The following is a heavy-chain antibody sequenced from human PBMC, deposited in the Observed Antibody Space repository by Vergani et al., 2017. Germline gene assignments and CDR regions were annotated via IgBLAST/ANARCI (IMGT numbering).Heavy chain of an antibody. CDR3: ARVSPGDNSGWEPFDY. CDR1: GYTFSSND. V-gene: IGHV1-69*09. D-gene: IGHD6-19*01. J-gene: IGHJ4*02. CDR2: IIPIIRLA. Sequence: QVQLVQSGAEVKKPGASVKVSCKASGYTFSSNDINWVRQAPGQGLEWMGRIIPIIRLATSAQKFQDRVKITGDTSTNTVYMEMNNLRSEDTAVYYCARVSPGDNSGWEPFDYWGQGTLVTVSS.